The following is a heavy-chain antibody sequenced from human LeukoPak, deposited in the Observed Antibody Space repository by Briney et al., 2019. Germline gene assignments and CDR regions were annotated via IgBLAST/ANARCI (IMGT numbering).Heavy chain of an antibody. V-gene: IGHV4-39*01. J-gene: IGHJ4*02. CDR3: AKLGYCSSTSCYEGELDFDY. D-gene: IGHD2-2*01. CDR1: GGSISSSTYY. Sequence: SETLSLTCTVSGGSISSSTYYWGWIRQPPGKGLEWIGSIYYSGSTYYNSSLKSRVTISVDTSKNQFSLKLSSVTAADTAVYYCAKLGYCSSTSCYEGELDFDYWGQGTLVTVSS. CDR2: IYYSGST.